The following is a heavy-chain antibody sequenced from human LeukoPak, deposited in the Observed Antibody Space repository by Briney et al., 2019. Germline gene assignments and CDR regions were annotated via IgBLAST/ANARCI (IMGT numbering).Heavy chain of an antibody. CDR1: GSTFSNFD. CDR2: ITGSGITT. Sequence: PGGSLRLSCAVSGSTFSNFDMGWVRQAPGRGLEWVSGITGSGITTYYAGSVRGRFTISRDNSKNTLYLQMNSLRAEDTAMYYCAKGRGGFSSGWYYDYWGQGTLVTVSS. CDR3: AKGRGGFSSGWYYDY. J-gene: IGHJ4*02. D-gene: IGHD6-19*01. V-gene: IGHV3-23*01.